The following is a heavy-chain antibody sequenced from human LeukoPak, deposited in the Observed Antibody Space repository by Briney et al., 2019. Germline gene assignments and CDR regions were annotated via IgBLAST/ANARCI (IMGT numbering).Heavy chain of an antibody. Sequence: GASVKVSCKASGGTFSSYAISWVRQAPGQGLEWMGRIIPILGIANYAQKFQGRVTITADKSTSTAYMELSSLRSEDTAVYYCARVVAGTGPGPFDYWGQGTLATVSS. CDR3: ARVVAGTGPGPFDY. CDR1: GGTFSSYA. V-gene: IGHV1-69*04. CDR2: IIPILGIA. D-gene: IGHD6-19*01. J-gene: IGHJ4*02.